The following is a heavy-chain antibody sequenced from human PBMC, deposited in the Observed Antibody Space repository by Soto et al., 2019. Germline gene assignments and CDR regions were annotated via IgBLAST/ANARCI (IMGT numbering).Heavy chain of an antibody. CDR1: GGSISSGGYY. Sequence: QVQLQESGPGLVKPSQTLSLTCNVSGGSISSGGYYWSWIRQHPGEGLEWIGYIYHSGSTYYNPSLKSRVTISVDTSKNQFSLKLSSVTAADTAVYYCAREAAGLGNWFDPWGQGTLVTVSS. D-gene: IGHD6-13*01. V-gene: IGHV4-31*03. CDR3: AREAAGLGNWFDP. J-gene: IGHJ5*02. CDR2: IYHSGST.